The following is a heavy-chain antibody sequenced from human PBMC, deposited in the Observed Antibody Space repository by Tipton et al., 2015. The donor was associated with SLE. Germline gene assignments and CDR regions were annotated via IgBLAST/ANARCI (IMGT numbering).Heavy chain of an antibody. CDR2: THYSGST. Sequence: TLSLTCTVSGGSIGSSSYYWGWIRQPPGKGLEWIGTTHYSGSTFYNPSLKSRVTISVDTSKTQFSLKLGSLTAADTAVYYCARVVTVGAAHYYDIDVWGQGTRVTVSS. J-gene: IGHJ6*02. V-gene: IGHV4-39*07. CDR1: GGSIGSSSYY. CDR3: ARVVTVGAAHYYDIDV. D-gene: IGHD2-21*02.